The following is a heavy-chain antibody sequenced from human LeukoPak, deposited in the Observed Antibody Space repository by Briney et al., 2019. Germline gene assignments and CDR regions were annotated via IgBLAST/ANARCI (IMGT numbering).Heavy chain of an antibody. CDR1: GFTFSSYS. J-gene: IGHJ4*02. CDR2: ISSSSSTI. V-gene: IGHV3-48*01. CDR3: ARSQPHHYGSGSYYNVPYYFDY. D-gene: IGHD3-10*01. Sequence: PGGSLRLSCAASGFTFSSYSMNWVRQAPGKGLEWVSYISSSSSTIYYADSVKGRFTISRDNAKNSLYLQMNSLRAEDTAMYYCARSQPHHYGSGSYYNVPYYFDYWGQGTLVTVSS.